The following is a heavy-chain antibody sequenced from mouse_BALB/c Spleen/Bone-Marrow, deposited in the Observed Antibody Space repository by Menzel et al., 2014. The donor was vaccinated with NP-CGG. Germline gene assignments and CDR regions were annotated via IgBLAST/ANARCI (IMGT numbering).Heavy chain of an antibody. CDR1: GYTFTSYY. J-gene: IGHJ2*01. CDR3: ARWPYY. V-gene: IGHV1S56*01. Sequence: VQLQQSGPELVKPGASVRISCKASGYTFTSYYIHWVKQRPGQGLEWIGWIYPGNVNTKYNEKFKGKATLTADKSSSTAYMQLSSLTSEDPAVYFCARWPYYWGQGTTLTVSS. CDR2: IYPGNVNT.